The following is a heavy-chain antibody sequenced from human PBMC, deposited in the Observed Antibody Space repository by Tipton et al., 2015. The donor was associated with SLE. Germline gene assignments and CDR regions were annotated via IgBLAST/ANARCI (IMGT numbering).Heavy chain of an antibody. CDR3: ARFGRSAAMDWFDR. V-gene: IGHV4-31*03. J-gene: IGHJ5*02. CDR2: IYNTVNT. CDR1: GGSVSSGGYY. D-gene: IGHD2-2*01. Sequence: TLSLTCTVSGGSVSSGGYYWSWIRQHPGKGLEWIGYIYNTVNTYYNPSLTSRVTISDDTSKNQFSLTLSSVTAADTAIYYCARFGRSAAMDWFDRWGQGTLVTVS.